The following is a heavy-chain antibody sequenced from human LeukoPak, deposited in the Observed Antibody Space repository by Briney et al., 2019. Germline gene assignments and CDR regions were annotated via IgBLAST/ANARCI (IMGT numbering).Heavy chain of an antibody. D-gene: IGHD2-15*01. CDR1: GFTFSSYC. J-gene: IGHJ4*02. Sequence: GGSLRLSCAASGFTFSSYCMSWVRQAPGRGLEWVASIKQDGSEKYYVDSVKGRFTISRDNARNSLDLQMSSLRAEDTAVYYCAKYVRSGLWDCWGQGTLVTVSS. V-gene: IGHV3-7*05. CDR3: AKYVRSGLWDC. CDR2: IKQDGSEK.